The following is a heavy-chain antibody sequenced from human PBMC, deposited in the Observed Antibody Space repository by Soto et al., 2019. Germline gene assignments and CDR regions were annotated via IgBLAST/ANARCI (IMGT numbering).Heavy chain of an antibody. D-gene: IGHD2-2*01. CDR1: GGSIRDYF. CDR2: IYYSGRT. J-gene: IGHJ6*02. Sequence: SSTLALTCTVSGGSIRDYFWTWIRQPPGKGLEWIGYIYYSGRTNYNPSLKSRVSISVDTSKNHFSLQLRSVTAEDTAVYYCARDSVVVPAAIPPLLLLSYYYGMDVWGQGTTVTVSS. CDR3: ARDSVVVPAAIPPLLLLSYYYGMDV. V-gene: IGHV4-59*01.